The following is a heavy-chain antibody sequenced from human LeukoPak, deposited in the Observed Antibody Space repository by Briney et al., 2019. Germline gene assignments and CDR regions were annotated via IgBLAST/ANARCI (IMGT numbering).Heavy chain of an antibody. Sequence: SETLSLTCTVSGGSISSYYWSWIRQPPGKGLEWIGYIYYSGSTDYNPSHKSRVTISVDTSKNQFSLNLSSVTAADTAVYYCARLSSSGWYSFDYWGQGTLVTVSS. J-gene: IGHJ4*02. CDR2: IYYSGST. CDR1: GGSISSYY. V-gene: IGHV4-59*01. D-gene: IGHD6-19*01. CDR3: ARLSSSGWYSFDY.